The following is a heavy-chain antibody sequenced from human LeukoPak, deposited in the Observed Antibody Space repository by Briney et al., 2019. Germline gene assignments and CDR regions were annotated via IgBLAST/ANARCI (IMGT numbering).Heavy chain of an antibody. J-gene: IGHJ4*02. V-gene: IGHV3-30-3*01. D-gene: IGHD4-23*01. Sequence: PGGSLRLSCAASGFTFSSYAMHWVRQAPGKGLEWVAVISYDGSNKYYADSVKGRFTISRDNSKNTLYLQMNSLRAEDTAVYYCAREGSRAYGGLDDWGRGTLVTVSS. CDR1: GFTFSSYA. CDR3: AREGSRAYGGLDD. CDR2: ISYDGSNK.